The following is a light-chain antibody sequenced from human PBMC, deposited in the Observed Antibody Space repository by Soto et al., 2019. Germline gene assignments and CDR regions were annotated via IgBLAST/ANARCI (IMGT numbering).Light chain of an antibody. CDR3: QQCDNLPQT. V-gene: IGKV1-33*01. J-gene: IGKJ5*01. CDR2: DAS. CDR1: QDISNY. Sequence: DIQMTQSPSSLSASVGDRVTITCQASQDISNYLNWYQQKPGKAPKLLIYDASNLETGVPSRFSGSGSGTDVAFTISSLQPEDIATYYCQQCDNLPQTFGQGTRLEIK.